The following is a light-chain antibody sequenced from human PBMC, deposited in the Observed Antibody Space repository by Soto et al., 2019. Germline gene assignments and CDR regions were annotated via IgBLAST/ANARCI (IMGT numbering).Light chain of an antibody. CDR3: QQSYSTPPIT. V-gene: IGKV1-39*01. Sequence: DIQITQSPSSLSASVGDRVTITCRASQSISNYLNWYQQKPGKAPKLLIYAASSLQSGVPSRFSGSGSGTDFTLTISSLQPEDFATYYCQQSYSTPPITFGQGTRLAIK. J-gene: IGKJ5*01. CDR1: QSISNY. CDR2: AAS.